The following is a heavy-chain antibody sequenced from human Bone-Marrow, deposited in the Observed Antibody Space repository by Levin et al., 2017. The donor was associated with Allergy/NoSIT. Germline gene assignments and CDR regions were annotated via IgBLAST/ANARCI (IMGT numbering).Heavy chain of an antibody. D-gene: IGHD3-16*01. J-gene: IGHJ4*02. V-gene: IGHV1-2*02. CDR1: GYTFTGNY. Sequence: GESLKISCKASGYTFTGNYIHWVRQAPGQGLEWMGWINCHSGVTDYAQNFKGRVAMTRATSFSTADMELSRLRADDTAVYNCARLGEFGELEYWGQGSLVTVSS. CDR2: INCHSGVT. CDR3: ARLGEFGELEY.